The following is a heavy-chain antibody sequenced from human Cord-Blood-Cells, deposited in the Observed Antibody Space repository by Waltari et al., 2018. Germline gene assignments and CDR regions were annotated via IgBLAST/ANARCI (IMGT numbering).Heavy chain of an antibody. CDR1: GYTFTSYG. V-gene: IGHV1-18*04. Sequence: QVQLVQSGAEVKKPGASVKVSCKASGYTFTSYGISWGRQAPGQGLEWMGWFIAYNGNPNYAQNLQGRATMTTDPSTSTAYMELRSLRSDDTAVYYCARGLVMRYFDWLLSPPDYWGQGTLVTVSS. CDR2: FIAYNGNP. J-gene: IGHJ4*02. CDR3: ARGLVMRYFDWLLSPPDY. D-gene: IGHD3-9*01.